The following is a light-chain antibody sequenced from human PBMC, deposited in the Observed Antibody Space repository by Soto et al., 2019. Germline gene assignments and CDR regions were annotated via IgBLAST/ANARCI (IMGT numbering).Light chain of an antibody. CDR1: SSDAGGYNY. V-gene: IGLV2-11*01. Sequence: QSALTQPRSVSGSPGQSVTISCTGTSSDAGGYNYVSWYQQHPGKAPKLMIYEVTKRPSGVPDRFSGSKSGNTASLTVSGLQAEDEADYYCTSHAGNYNFPYVFGTGTKVTVL. CDR3: TSHAGNYNFPYV. CDR2: EVT. J-gene: IGLJ1*01.